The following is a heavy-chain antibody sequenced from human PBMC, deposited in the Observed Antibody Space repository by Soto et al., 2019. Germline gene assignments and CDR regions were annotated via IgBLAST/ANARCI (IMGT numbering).Heavy chain of an antibody. CDR2: ISGSGGST. J-gene: IGHJ6*02. D-gene: IGHD6-6*01. Sequence: GGSLRLSCAASGFTFSSYAMSWVRQAPGKGLEWVSAISGSGGSTYYADSVKGRFTISRDNSKNTLYLQMNSLRAEDTAVYYCAGDSSSSPQLYYYYGMDVWGQGTTVTVSS. CDR3: AGDSSSSPQLYYYYGMDV. CDR1: GFTFSSYA. V-gene: IGHV3-23*01.